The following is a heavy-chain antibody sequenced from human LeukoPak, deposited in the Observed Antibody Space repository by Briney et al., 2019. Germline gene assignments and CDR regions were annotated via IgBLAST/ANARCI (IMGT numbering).Heavy chain of an antibody. CDR3: ARDRRGALRYFDWLSIYGMDV. Sequence: KPSETLSLTCAVYGVSFSGYYCSWIRQPPGKGLEWIGEINHSGSTNYNPSLKSRVTISVDTSKNQFSLKLSSVTAADTAVYYCARDRRGALRYFDWLSIYGMDVWGQGTTVTVSS. D-gene: IGHD3-9*01. J-gene: IGHJ6*02. CDR2: INHSGST. CDR1: GVSFSGYY. V-gene: IGHV4-34*01.